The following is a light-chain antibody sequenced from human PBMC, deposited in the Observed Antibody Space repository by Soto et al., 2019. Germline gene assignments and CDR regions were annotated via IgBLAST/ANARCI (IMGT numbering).Light chain of an antibody. V-gene: IGKV3-15*01. J-gene: IGKJ5*01. CDR3: QQYYDWPIT. CDR1: QSVSST. CDR2: EAS. Sequence: EIVMTQSPATLSVSPWERATLSCRASQSVSSTLAWYQQKPGQAPRLLIYEASTRATGIPARFSGSGSGTEFTLTISSLQSEDFAVYYCQQYYDWPITFGQGTRLEIK.